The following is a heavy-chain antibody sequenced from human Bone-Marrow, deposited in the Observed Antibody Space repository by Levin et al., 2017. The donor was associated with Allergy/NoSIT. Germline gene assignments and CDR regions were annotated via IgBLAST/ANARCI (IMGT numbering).Heavy chain of an antibody. CDR2: THYIGST. CDR1: GDSISSGDFY. CDR3: ARCVSCSRTSCSLWNWFDP. D-gene: IGHD2-2*01. Sequence: LRLSCSVSGDSISSGDFYWTWIRQPPGKGLEWLGRTHYIGSTSYNPSLKSRLNISVDTSKNLFSLKLSSVTASDTAVYYCARCVSCSRTSCSLWNWFDPWGQGKLVTVSS. V-gene: IGHV4-30-4*01. J-gene: IGHJ5*02.